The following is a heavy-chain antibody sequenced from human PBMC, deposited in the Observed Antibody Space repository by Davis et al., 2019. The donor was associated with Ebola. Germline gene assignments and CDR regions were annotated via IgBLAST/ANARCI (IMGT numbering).Heavy chain of an antibody. CDR3: ARRLMGSGSPFDN. Sequence: PGGSIPSINWWHWVRQSPGKGLEWIGEIYETGATNYNSSLKSRVTISVDKSKNQFSLKLSSVTAADTAVYYCARRLMGSGSPFDNWGQGTLVTVSS. D-gene: IGHD3-3*01. CDR1: GGSIPSINW. CDR2: IYETGAT. J-gene: IGHJ4*02. V-gene: IGHV4-4*02.